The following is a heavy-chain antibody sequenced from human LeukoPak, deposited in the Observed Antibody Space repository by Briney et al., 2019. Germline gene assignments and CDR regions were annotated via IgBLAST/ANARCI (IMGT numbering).Heavy chain of an antibody. J-gene: IGHJ4*02. D-gene: IGHD6-19*01. CDR2: INHSGST. CDR3: ARDRDSSGWYGWVDY. V-gene: IGHV4-34*01. CDR1: GGSFSGYY. Sequence: SETLSLTCAVYGGSFSGYYWSWIRQPPGKGLEWIGEINHSGSTNYNPSLKSRVTISVDTSKNQFSLKLSSVTAADTAVYYCARDRDSSGWYGWVDYWGQGTLVTVSS.